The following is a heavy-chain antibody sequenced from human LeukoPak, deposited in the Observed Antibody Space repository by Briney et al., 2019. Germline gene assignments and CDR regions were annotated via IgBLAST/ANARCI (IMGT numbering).Heavy chain of an antibody. D-gene: IGHD3-16*01. CDR2: IYSGGTT. V-gene: IGHV3-53*01. CDR1: GFTVSGNY. Sequence: GGSLRLSCAVSGFTVSGNYMSWVRHAPGKGLEWVSLIYSGGTTYYADSVKGRFTISRDNSKNTLYLQMNSLRAEDTAVYYCARGHALRFSAFDIWGQGTMVTVSS. J-gene: IGHJ3*02. CDR3: ARGHALRFSAFDI.